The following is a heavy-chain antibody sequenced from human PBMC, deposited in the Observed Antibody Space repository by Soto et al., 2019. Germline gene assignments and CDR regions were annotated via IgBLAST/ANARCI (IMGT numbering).Heavy chain of an antibody. CDR2: IYWNDDK. J-gene: IGHJ4*02. V-gene: IGHV2-5*01. CDR3: AHSLARPQSCSSTSCGATLSD. D-gene: IGHD2-2*01. CDR1: GFSLSTSGVG. Sequence: QITLKESGPTLVKPTQTLTLTCTFSGFSLSTSGVGVGWIRQPPGKALEWLALIYWNDDKRYSPSLKSRLTITKDTSNSQVVLTMTNMDPVDTATYYCAHSLARPQSCSSTSCGATLSDWGQGTLVTVSS.